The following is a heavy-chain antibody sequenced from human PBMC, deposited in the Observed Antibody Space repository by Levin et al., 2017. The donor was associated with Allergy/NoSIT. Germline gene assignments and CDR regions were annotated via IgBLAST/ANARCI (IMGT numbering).Heavy chain of an antibody. J-gene: IGHJ4*02. CDR2: IRSKANSYAT. CDR1: GFTFSGSA. V-gene: IGHV3-73*01. Sequence: GESLKISCAASGFTFSGSAMHWVRQASGKGLEWVGRIRSKANSYATAYAASVKGRFTISRDDSKNTAYLQMNSLKTEDTAVYYCHVSVYCSSTSCYLVDYWGQGTLVTVSS. CDR3: HVSVYCSSTSCYLVDY. D-gene: IGHD2-2*01.